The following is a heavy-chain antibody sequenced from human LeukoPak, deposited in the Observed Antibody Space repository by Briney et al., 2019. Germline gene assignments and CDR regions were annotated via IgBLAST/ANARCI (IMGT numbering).Heavy chain of an antibody. V-gene: IGHV1-2*02. Sequence: ASVKVSCKASGYTFTGYYMHWVRQAPGQGLEWMGWINPNSGGTNYAQKFQGRGTMTRDTSISTAYMELSRLRSDDTAVYYCARGARVLLWFGESYDAFDIWGQGTMVTVSS. CDR1: GYTFTGYY. D-gene: IGHD3-10*01. CDR3: ARGARVLLWFGESYDAFDI. CDR2: INPNSGGT. J-gene: IGHJ3*02.